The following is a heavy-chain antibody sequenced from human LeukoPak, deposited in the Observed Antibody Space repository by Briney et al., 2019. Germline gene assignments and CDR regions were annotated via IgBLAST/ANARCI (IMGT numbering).Heavy chain of an antibody. CDR1: GFTFDDYA. J-gene: IGHJ6*03. V-gene: IGHV3-43*02. CDR3: AKLSARGVEYYYYCMDV. CDR2: ISGDGGST. Sequence: PGGSLRLSCAASGFTFDDYAMHWVRQAPGKGLEWVSLISGDGGSTYYADSVKGRFTISRDNSKNSLYLQMNSLRTEDTALYYCAKLSARGVEYYYYCMDVWGKGTTVTVSS. D-gene: IGHD6-6*01.